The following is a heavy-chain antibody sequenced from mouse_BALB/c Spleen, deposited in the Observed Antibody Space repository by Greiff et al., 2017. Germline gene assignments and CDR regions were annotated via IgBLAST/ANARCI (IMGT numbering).Heavy chain of an antibody. J-gene: IGHJ4*01. Sequence: EVKLVESGGGLVQPGGSLKLSCVASGFDFSRYWMSWVRQAPGKGLEWIGEINPDSSTINYTPSLKDKFIISRDNAKNTLYLQMSKVRSEDTALYYCARPGLVWSDAMDYWGQGTSVTVSS. V-gene: IGHV4-1*02. CDR1: GFDFSRYW. CDR2: INPDSSTI. CDR3: ARPGLVWSDAMDY. D-gene: IGHD2-10*02.